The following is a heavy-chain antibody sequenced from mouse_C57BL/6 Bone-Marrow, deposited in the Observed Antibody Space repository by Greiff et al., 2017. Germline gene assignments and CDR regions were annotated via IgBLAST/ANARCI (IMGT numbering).Heavy chain of an antibody. V-gene: IGHV5-12*01. CDR2: ISNGGGST. J-gene: IGHJ4*01. Sequence: EVKLMESGGGLVQPGGSLKLSCAASGFTFSDYYMYWVRQTPEKRLEWVAYISNGGGSTYYPDTVKGRFTISRDNAKNTLYLQMSRLKSEDTAMYYCARQVYYYGSTYYAMDYWGQGTSVTVSS. D-gene: IGHD1-1*01. CDR1: GFTFSDYY. CDR3: ARQVYYYGSTYYAMDY.